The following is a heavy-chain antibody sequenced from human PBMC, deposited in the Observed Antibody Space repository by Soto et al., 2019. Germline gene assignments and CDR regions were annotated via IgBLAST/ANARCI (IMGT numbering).Heavy chain of an antibody. V-gene: IGHV3-48*03. CDR3: ARDWSRMLKS. CDR2: ISRTGDTI. J-gene: IGHJ5*02. D-gene: IGHD2-8*01. CDR1: GITFSSFE. Sequence: PGWSLRLSCTASGITFSSFEMNWVRQAPGKGLEWVSYISRTGDTIYYADSVKGRFTMSRDNAKNSLYLQLYSLRAENTDVYYCARDWSRMLKSWGQGTLVTVSS.